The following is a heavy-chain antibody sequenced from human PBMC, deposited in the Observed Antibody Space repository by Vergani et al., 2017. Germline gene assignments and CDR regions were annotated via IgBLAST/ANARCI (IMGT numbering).Heavy chain of an antibody. CDR2: INHSGST. V-gene: IGHV4-34*01. CDR3: ARGRTRLTYYYDSRGSMRWFDP. CDR1: GGSFSDYY. J-gene: IGHJ5*02. D-gene: IGHD3-22*01. Sequence: QVQLQQWGAGLLKPSETLSLTCAVYGGSFSDYYWSWVRQPPGKGLEWIGEINHSGSTNYNPSLKSRVTISVDTSKNQFSLKLSSVTAADTAIYYCARGRTRLTYYYDSRGSMRWFDPWGQGTLVTVSS.